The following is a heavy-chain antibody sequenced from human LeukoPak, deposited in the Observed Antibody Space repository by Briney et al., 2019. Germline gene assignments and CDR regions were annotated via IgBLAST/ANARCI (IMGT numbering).Heavy chain of an antibody. CDR3: ASHRRHSSDDLDAFDI. V-gene: IGHV1-18*01. CDR2: ISAYNGNT. CDR1: GYTFTSYG. J-gene: IGHJ3*02. Sequence: ASVKVSCKASGYTFTSYGISWVRQAPGQGLEWMGWISAYNGNTNYAQKLQGRVTMTTDTSTSTAYMELRSLRSDDTAVYYCASHRRHSSDDLDAFDIWGQGTMVTVSS. D-gene: IGHD5-12*01.